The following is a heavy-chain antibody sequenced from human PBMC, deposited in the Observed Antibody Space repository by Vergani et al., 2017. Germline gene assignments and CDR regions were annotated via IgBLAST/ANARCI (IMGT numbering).Heavy chain of an antibody. CDR3: AKGSARPHLIDY. Sequence: EVQLLESGGGLVQPGGSLRLSCAASGFTFSSYAMSWVRQAPGKGLECVSAISGSGGSTYYADSVKGRFTISRDNSKNTLYLQMNSLRAEDTAVYYCAKGSARPHLIDYWGQGTLVTVSS. V-gene: IGHV3-23*01. CDR2: ISGSGGST. J-gene: IGHJ4*02. D-gene: IGHD6-6*01. CDR1: GFTFSSYA.